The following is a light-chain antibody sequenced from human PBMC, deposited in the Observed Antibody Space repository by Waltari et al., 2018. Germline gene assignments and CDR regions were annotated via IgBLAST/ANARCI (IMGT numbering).Light chain of an antibody. CDR3: MQALHTPRFT. CDR1: QSLLHTNGYNY. Sequence: DIVMTQSPLSLPVTPGEPASISCRSSQSLLHTNGYNYLDWYLQNPGQSPQLLIYLGSNRASGGPARFSGSGSGTDFTLKISSVEAEDVGVYYCMQALHTPRFTFGPGTKVDIK. J-gene: IGKJ3*01. CDR2: LGS. V-gene: IGKV2-28*01.